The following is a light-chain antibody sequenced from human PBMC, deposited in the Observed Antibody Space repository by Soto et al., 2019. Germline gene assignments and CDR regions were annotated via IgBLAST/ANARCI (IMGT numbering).Light chain of an antibody. CDR1: SVAVGGYNY. V-gene: IGLV2-14*01. CDR3: SSYTSSSTLV. CDR2: DVS. Sequence: QSALTQPASVSGSPGQSITISCTGTSVAVGGYNYVYWYQQHPGKAPKLMIYDVSNRPSGVSNRFSGSKSGNTASLTISGLQAEDEADYYCSSYTSSSTLVFGGGTKLTVL. J-gene: IGLJ2*01.